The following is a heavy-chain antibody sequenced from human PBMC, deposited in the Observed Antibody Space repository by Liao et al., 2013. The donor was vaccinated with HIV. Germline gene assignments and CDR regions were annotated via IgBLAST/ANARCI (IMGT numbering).Heavy chain of an antibody. CDR1: GASITSYY. D-gene: IGHD4-17*01. J-gene: IGHJ3*02. CDR3: AREARLRRGDAFDI. V-gene: IGHV4-59*01. Sequence: QVQLQESGPGLVKPSETLTLTCSVSGASITSYYWTWIRQPPGKGLEWIGYFHYSETSSYNPSLKTRLTTSVDTSKNQFSLKLTSVTAADTALYYCAREARLRRGDAFDIWSQGTLVTVSS. CDR2: FHYSETS.